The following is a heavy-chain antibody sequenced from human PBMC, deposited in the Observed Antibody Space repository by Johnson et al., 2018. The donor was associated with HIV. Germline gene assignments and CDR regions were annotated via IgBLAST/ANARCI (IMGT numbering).Heavy chain of an antibody. D-gene: IGHD5-24*01. CDR1: GFTVSNTY. J-gene: IGHJ3*02. CDR3: ARACRDGYTCDAFDI. Sequence: VQLVESGGGLIQPGGSLRLSCATSGFTVSNTYMTWVRQAPGKGLEWVSGLDTGGSTYYADSVKGRFTISRDNSKNTLYLQVNSLRAEDTAVFYCARACRDGYTCDAFDIWGQGTMVTVSS. V-gene: IGHV3-66*01. CDR2: LDTGGST.